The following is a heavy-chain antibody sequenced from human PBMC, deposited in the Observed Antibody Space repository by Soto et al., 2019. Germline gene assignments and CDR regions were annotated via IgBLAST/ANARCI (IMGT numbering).Heavy chain of an antibody. J-gene: IGHJ4*02. CDR1: GFTFSSYA. CDR3: ANFTYYDFGSDPVTFDY. D-gene: IGHD3-3*01. V-gene: IGHV3-23*01. CDR2: ISGSGGST. Sequence: GGSLRLSCAASGFTFSSYAMSWVRQAPGKGLEWVSAISGSGGSTYYADSVKGRFTISRDNSKNTLYLQMNSLRAEDTAVYYCANFTYYDFGSDPVTFDYWGRGSLVTVSS.